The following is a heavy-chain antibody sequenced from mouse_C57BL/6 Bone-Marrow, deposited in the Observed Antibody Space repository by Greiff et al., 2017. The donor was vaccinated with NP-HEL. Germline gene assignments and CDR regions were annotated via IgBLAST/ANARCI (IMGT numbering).Heavy chain of an antibody. J-gene: IGHJ1*03. Sequence: VQLKQSGPGMVKPSQSLSLTCTVTGYSITSGYDWHWIRHFPGNKLEWMGYISYSGSTNYNPSFKSRISITHDTSKNHFFLKLNSVTTEDTATYYCARGGYEGYFDVWGTGTTVTVSS. CDR1: GYSITSGYD. D-gene: IGHD3-1*01. V-gene: IGHV3-1*01. CDR3: ARGGYEGYFDV. CDR2: ISYSGST.